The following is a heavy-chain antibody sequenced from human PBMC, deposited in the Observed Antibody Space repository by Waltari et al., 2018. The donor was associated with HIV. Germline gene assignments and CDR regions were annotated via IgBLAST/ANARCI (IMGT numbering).Heavy chain of an antibody. CDR1: CYSLESGYY. Sequence: QVQLQESGPGLVKPSETLSLTCPVSCYSLESGYYWGWIRQAPGKALEWIGSSLHSGNTYYNPSLKSRLTISLDTSKNQVSLKLSSVTAADTAVYYCASGSRRGHSHGIDYWGQGTLVTVSS. D-gene: IGHD5-18*01. V-gene: IGHV4-38-2*01. CDR3: ASGSRRGHSHGIDY. J-gene: IGHJ4*02. CDR2: SLHSGNT.